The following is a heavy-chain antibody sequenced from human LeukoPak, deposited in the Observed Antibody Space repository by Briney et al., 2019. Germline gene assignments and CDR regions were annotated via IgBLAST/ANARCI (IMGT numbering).Heavy chain of an antibody. D-gene: IGHD2-2*01. V-gene: IGHV1-69*05. CDR3: ARDYRGYCSSTSCYENWFDP. CDR2: IIPIFGTA. J-gene: IGHJ5*02. Sequence: ASVKVSCKASGGTFSSYAISWVRQAPGQGLEWMGGIIPIFGTANYAQKFQGRVTITTDESTSTAYMELSSLRSEDTPVYYCARDYRGYCSSTSCYENWFDPWGQGTLVTVSS. CDR1: GGTFSSYA.